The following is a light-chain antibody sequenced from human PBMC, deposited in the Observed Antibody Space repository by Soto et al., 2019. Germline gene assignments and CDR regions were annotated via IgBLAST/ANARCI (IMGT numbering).Light chain of an antibody. CDR3: SSYAGRSNLV. CDR2: EVS. V-gene: IGLV2-8*01. CDR1: SSDVGGYNY. Sequence: QSALTQPPSASGAPGQSVTISCTGTSSDVGGYNYVSWYQQHPGKAPKLMIYEVSNRPSGVPDRVSGSKSGNTASLTVSGLQAEDEADYYCSSYAGRSNLVFGGGTKLTVL. J-gene: IGLJ2*01.